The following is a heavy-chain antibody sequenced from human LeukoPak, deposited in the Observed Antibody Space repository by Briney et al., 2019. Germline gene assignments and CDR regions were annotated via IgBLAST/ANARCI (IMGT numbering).Heavy chain of an antibody. V-gene: IGHV1-18*01. CDR2: ISAYNGNT. CDR3: ARDPSLRYCSSTSCYPDY. CDR1: GYTFTSYG. J-gene: IGHJ4*02. Sequence: ASVKVSCKASGYTFTSYGISWVRQAPGQGLEWMGWISAYNGNTNYAQKLQGRVTMTTDTSTGTAYMELRSLRSDDTAVYYCARDPSLRYCSSTSCYPDYWGQGTLVTVSS. D-gene: IGHD2-2*01.